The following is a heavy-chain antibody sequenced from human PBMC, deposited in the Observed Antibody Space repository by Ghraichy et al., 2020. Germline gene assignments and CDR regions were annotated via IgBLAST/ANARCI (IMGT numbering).Heavy chain of an antibody. D-gene: IGHD3-3*01. CDR2: ISSSSSTI. CDR3: ARDRGEYDFWSANYYYGMDV. J-gene: IGHJ6*02. V-gene: IGHV3-48*02. CDR1: RFTFGGYN. Sequence: GGSLRLSCAASRFTFGGYNMNWVRQAPGKGLEWVSYISSSSSTIYYADSVKGRFTISRDNAKNSLYLQMNSLRDEDTAVYYCARDRGEYDFWSANYYYGMDVWGQGTTVTVSS.